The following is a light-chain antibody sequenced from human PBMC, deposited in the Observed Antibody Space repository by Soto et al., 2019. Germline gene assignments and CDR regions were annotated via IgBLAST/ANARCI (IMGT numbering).Light chain of an antibody. Sequence: QSALTQPASVSGSTGQSITISCTGTSSDVGNYKYVSWFQQHPGKAPKLMIYEVSNRPSGVSNRFSGSKSGNTASLTISGLQAEDETDYYCFSYTSSGTYVFGTVTKLTVL. J-gene: IGLJ1*01. CDR3: FSYTSSGTYV. CDR2: EVS. V-gene: IGLV2-14*01. CDR1: SSDVGNYKY.